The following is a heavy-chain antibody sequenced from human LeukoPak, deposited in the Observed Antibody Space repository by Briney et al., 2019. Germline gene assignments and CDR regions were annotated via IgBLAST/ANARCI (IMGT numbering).Heavy chain of an antibody. CDR3: ASQRVGAPFDL. V-gene: IGHV1-69*05. Sequence: SVKVSCKASGGTFRSYAISWVRQAPGQGLEWMGGIIPIYGTANYAQKFQGRVTITTAQSTNTAYMALSSLRSEDTAVYYFASQRVGAPFDLGAQGTL. CDR2: IIPIYGTA. CDR1: GGTFRSYA. D-gene: IGHD1-26*01. J-gene: IGHJ4*02.